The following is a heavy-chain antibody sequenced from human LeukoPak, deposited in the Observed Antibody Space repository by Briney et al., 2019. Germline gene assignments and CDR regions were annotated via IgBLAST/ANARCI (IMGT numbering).Heavy chain of an antibody. CDR3: ATVPAAIGGWGDYFDY. D-gene: IGHD2-2*01. V-gene: IGHV5-51*01. J-gene: IGHJ4*02. CDR1: GYSFTSYW. Sequence: GESLKISCKGSGYSFTSYWIGWVRQMPGKGLEWMGIFYPGDSGTRYSPSFQGQVTISADKSISTAYLQWSSLKASDTAMYYCATVPAAIGGWGDYFDYWGQGTLVTVSS. CDR2: FYPGDSGT.